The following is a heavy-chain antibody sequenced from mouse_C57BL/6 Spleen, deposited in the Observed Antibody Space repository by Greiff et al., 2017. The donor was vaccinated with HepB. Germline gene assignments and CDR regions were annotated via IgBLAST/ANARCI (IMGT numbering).Heavy chain of an antibody. CDR1: GYTFTSYW. Sequence: VQLQQPGTELVKPGASVQLSCKASGYTFTSYWMHWVKRRPGQGLEWIGNINPSNGGTNYNEKFKSKATLTVDKSSSTAYMQLSSLTSEDSAVYYCALLYDGYHGAWFGCWGQGSLFTDSA. J-gene: IGHJ3*01. V-gene: IGHV1-53*01. CDR2: INPSNGGT. D-gene: IGHD2-3*01. CDR3: ALLYDGYHGAWFGC.